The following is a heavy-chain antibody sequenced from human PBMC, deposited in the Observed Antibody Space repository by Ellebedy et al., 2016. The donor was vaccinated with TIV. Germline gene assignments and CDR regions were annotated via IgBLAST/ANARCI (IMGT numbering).Heavy chain of an antibody. CDR3: ARDTFGDYFFDY. CDR2: MKQDGSEK. J-gene: IGHJ4*02. Sequence: GESLKISXAASGFTFRNYWMSWVRQAPGKGLEWVASMKQDGSEKFYVDSVKGRFTISRDNPRNSLYLQMNSLRAEDTAVYYCARDTFGDYFFDYWGQGILVTVSS. D-gene: IGHD4-17*01. CDR1: GFTFRNYW. V-gene: IGHV3-7*03.